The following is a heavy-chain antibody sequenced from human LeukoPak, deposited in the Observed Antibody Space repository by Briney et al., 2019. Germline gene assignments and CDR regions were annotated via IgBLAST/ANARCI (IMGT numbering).Heavy chain of an antibody. Sequence: LTGGSLRLSCAASGFTFSSYGMHWVRQAPGRGLEWVAAIWYDASNKNYADSVKGRFTISRDNSKKTLYMQLNSLRAEDTAVYYCARSLNGDPPDFDYWGQGTLVTVSS. J-gene: IGHJ4*02. CDR2: IWYDASNK. CDR3: ARSLNGDPPDFDY. V-gene: IGHV3-33*01. D-gene: IGHD4-17*01. CDR1: GFTFSSYG.